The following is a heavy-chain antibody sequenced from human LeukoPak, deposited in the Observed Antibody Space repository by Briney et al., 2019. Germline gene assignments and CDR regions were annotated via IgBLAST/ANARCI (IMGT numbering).Heavy chain of an antibody. CDR3: ARFTIFGVVMSYFDY. D-gene: IGHD3-3*01. Sequence: KASETLSLTCAVYGGAFRGYYWSWIRRPPGKGLEWIGEIKHSGSTNYNPSLKSRVTISVDTSKNQFSLRLSSVTAAETAVYYCARFTIFGVVMSYFDYWGQGTLVTVSS. CDR2: IKHSGST. J-gene: IGHJ4*02. V-gene: IGHV4-34*01. CDR1: GGAFRGYY.